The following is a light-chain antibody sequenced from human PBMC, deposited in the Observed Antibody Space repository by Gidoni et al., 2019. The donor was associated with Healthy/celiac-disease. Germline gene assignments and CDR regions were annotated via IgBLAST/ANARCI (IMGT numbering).Light chain of an antibody. CDR1: QSVSSN. J-gene: IGKJ1*01. CDR3: QQYNSWPPRT. CDR2: GAS. Sequence: ILIKQSEATIAVSAGERATVCCRASQSVSSNLAWYQQKPGQAPRLLIYGASTRATGIRARFVGSGAGTEFTITISTLQSEDFAVYYCQQYNSWPPRTFGQGTKVEIK. V-gene: IGKV3-15*01.